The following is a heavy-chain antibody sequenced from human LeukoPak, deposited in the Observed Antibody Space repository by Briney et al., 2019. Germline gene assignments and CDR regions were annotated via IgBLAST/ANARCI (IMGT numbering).Heavy chain of an antibody. CDR1: GYTFTSYW. D-gene: IGHD3-22*01. J-gene: IGHJ3*02. Sequence: GESLKISCKGSGYTFTSYWIGWVRQMPGKGLEWMGIIYPGDSDTRYSPSFQGQVTISADKSISTAYLQWSSLKASDTAMYYCARHFYYDSSGYFPWSAFDIWGQGTMVTVSS. CDR3: ARHFYYDSSGYFPWSAFDI. V-gene: IGHV5-51*01. CDR2: IYPGDSDT.